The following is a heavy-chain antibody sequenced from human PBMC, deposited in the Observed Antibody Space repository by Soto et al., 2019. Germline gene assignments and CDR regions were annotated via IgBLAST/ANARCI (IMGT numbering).Heavy chain of an antibody. CDR1: GYTFTGYA. J-gene: IGHJ4*02. Sequence: QVQLVQSGAEEKKPGASVKVSCKASGYTFTGYAMHWGRKAPGQRLEWMGWINAGNGNTKYSQKFQGRVTITRDTSASTAYMELSSLRSEDTAVYSCARAVAVAAHFDYWGQGTLVTVSS. CDR2: INAGNGNT. V-gene: IGHV1-3*05. CDR3: ARAVAVAAHFDY. D-gene: IGHD6-19*01.